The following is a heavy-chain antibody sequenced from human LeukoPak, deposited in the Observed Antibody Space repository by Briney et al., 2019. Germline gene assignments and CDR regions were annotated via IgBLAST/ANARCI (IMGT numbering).Heavy chain of an antibody. V-gene: IGHV3-23*01. J-gene: IGHJ5*02. Sequence: PGGSLRLSCAASGFTFSSYTMSWVRQAPGKGLEWVSAISGSGSSTYYADSVKGRLTISRDNSKNTLYLQMNSLRADDTAVYYCAKVDTVLGRPFDPWGQGTLVTVSS. CDR1: GFTFSSYT. CDR2: ISGSGSST. D-gene: IGHD5-18*01. CDR3: AKVDTVLGRPFDP.